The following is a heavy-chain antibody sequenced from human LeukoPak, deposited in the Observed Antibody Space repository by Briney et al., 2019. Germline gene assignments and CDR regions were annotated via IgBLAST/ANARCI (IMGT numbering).Heavy chain of an antibody. D-gene: IGHD2-15*01. CDR1: GFTFSSYW. V-gene: IGHV3-74*01. J-gene: IGHJ3*02. Sequence: GGSLRLSCAASGFTFSSYWMHWVRQAPGKGLVWVSRINSDGSSTSNADSVKGRFTISRDNAKNTLWLQMNSLRAEDTAVYYCARVVVGSPPRAFDIWGQGTMVTVS. CDR2: INSDGSST. CDR3: ARVVVGSPPRAFDI.